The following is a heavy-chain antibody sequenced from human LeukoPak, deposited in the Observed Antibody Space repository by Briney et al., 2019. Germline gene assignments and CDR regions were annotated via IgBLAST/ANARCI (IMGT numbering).Heavy chain of an antibody. CDR1: GFTFNSYT. V-gene: IGHV3-66*02. CDR3: AREINDYGGNSGY. CDR2: IYSGGST. D-gene: IGHD4-23*01. J-gene: IGHJ4*02. Sequence: PGGSLRLSCAASGFTFNSYTMSWVRLAPGKGLEWVSVIYSGGSTYYADSVKGRFTISRDNSKNTLYLQMNSLRAEDTAVYYCAREINDYGGNSGYWGQGTLVTVSS.